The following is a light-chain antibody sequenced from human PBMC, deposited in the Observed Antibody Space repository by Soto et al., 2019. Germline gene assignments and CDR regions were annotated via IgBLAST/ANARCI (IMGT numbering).Light chain of an antibody. CDR1: QSVNSDY. Sequence: EIVLTQSPGTLSLSPGXRATLSCRASQSVNSDYVAWYQQKRGQAPRLLMYSASYRDTGIPDRFRGSGSGTHFTLTIRGLEPEDFAVYYCQQTVKSPPTFGQGTKGDIK. J-gene: IGKJ1*01. CDR2: SAS. V-gene: IGKV3-20*01. CDR3: QQTVKSPPT.